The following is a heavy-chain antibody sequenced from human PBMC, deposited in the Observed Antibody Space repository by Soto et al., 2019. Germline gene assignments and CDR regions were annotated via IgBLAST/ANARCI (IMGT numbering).Heavy chain of an antibody. Sequence: GESLKISCKGSVYRFTNYWIGWVLQIPGKGLEWMGIIYPCDSDTRYSPSFQGQVTISADKSISTAYLQWSSLKASDTAMHYCARRFLSSENTLDPWGHGPSVTV. D-gene: IGHD6-6*01. CDR2: IYPCDSDT. J-gene: IGHJ3*01. CDR1: VYRFTNYW. CDR3: ARRFLSSENTLDP. V-gene: IGHV5-51*01.